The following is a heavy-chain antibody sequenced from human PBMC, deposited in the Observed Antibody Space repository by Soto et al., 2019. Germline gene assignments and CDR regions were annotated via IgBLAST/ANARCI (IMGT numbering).Heavy chain of an antibody. CDR2: IYYSGST. Sequence: SETLSLTYTVSVGSISSYYWSWIRQPPGKGLEWIGYIYYSGSTNYNPSIKSRVTISVDTSKNQFYLKLSSVAAADTAVYYCARAVGDYDFFYYMDVWGRGTTVTVSS. J-gene: IGHJ6*03. CDR3: ARAVGDYDFFYYMDV. CDR1: VGSISSYY. D-gene: IGHD1-26*01. V-gene: IGHV4-59*01.